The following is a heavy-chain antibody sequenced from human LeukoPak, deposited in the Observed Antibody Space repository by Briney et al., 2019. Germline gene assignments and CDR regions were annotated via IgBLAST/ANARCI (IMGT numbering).Heavy chain of an antibody. V-gene: IGHV1-69*05. CDR1: GGTFSSYA. CDR3: AREGIAASTGSDY. D-gene: IGHD6-13*01. CDR2: IIPIFGTA. Sequence: SVKVSCKASGGTFSSYAISWVRQAPGQGLEWMGRIIPIFGTANYAQKFQGRVTITTDESTSTAYMELSSLRSEDTAVYYCAREGIAASTGSDYWGQGTLVTVSS. J-gene: IGHJ4*02.